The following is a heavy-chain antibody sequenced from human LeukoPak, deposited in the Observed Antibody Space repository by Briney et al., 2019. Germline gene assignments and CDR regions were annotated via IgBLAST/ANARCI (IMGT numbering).Heavy chain of an antibody. D-gene: IGHD3-22*01. V-gene: IGHV1-24*01. CDR3: AVYYDSSGYSTLGRNDAFDI. CDR1: GYTLTGLS. Sequence: ASVKVSCKVSGYTLTGLSMHWVRQAPGKGLEWMGGFDPEDGETIYAQKFQGRVTMTEDTSTDTAYMELSSLRSEDTAVYYCAVYYDSSGYSTLGRNDAFDIWGQGTMVTVSS. CDR2: FDPEDGET. J-gene: IGHJ3*02.